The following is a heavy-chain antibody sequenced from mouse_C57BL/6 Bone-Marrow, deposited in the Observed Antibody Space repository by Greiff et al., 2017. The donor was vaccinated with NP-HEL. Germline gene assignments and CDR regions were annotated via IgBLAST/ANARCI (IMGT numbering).Heavy chain of an antibody. CDR3: ARTYYSNYYAMDY. J-gene: IGHJ4*01. D-gene: IGHD2-5*01. CDR2: ISGGGGNT. V-gene: IGHV5-9*01. CDR1: GFTFSSYT. Sequence: EVKVVESGGGLVKPGGSLKLSCAASGFTFSSYTMSWVRQTPEKRLEWVATISGGGGNTYYPDSVKGRFTISRDNAKNTLYLQMSSLRSEDTALYYCARTYYSNYYAMDYWGQGTSVTVSS.